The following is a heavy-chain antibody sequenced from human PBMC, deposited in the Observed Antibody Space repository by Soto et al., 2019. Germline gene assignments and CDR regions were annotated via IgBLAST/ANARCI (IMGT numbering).Heavy chain of an antibody. CDR1: GFTFSSYG. Sequence: GGSLRLSCAASGFTFSSYGMHWVRQAPSKGLEWVAVIWYDGSNKYYADSVKGRFTISRDNSKNTLYLQMNSLRAEDTAVYYCAGMVRGVIPKLNWFDPWGQGTLVTVSS. D-gene: IGHD3-10*01. CDR3: AGMVRGVIPKLNWFDP. CDR2: IWYDGSNK. J-gene: IGHJ5*02. V-gene: IGHV3-33*01.